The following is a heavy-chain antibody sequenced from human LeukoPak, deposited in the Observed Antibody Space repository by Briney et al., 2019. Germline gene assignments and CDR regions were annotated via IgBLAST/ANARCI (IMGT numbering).Heavy chain of an antibody. CDR3: ARDSGSYSLDY. CDR2: IWYDGSNK. J-gene: IGHJ4*02. CDR1: GFTFSSYG. Sequence: GGSLRLSCAASGFTFSSYGMHWVRQAPGKGLEWVAVIWYDGSNKYCADSVKGRFTISRDNSKNTLYLQMNSLRAEDTAVYYCARDSGSYSLDYWGQGTLVTVSS. V-gene: IGHV3-33*01. D-gene: IGHD1-26*01.